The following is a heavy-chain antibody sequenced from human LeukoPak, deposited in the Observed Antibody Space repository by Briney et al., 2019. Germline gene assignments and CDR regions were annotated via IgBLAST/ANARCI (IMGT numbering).Heavy chain of an antibody. V-gene: IGHV3-53*01. CDR3: ARADSSYDFWSGYYFDY. D-gene: IGHD3-3*01. CDR1: GFTVSSNY. CDR2: IYSGGST. J-gene: IGHJ4*02. Sequence: GGSLRLSCAASGFTVSSNYMSWVRQAPGKGLEWVSVIYSGGSTYYADSVKGRFTISRDNSKNTLYLQMNSLRAEDTAVCYCARADSSYDFWSGYYFDYWGQGTLVTVSS.